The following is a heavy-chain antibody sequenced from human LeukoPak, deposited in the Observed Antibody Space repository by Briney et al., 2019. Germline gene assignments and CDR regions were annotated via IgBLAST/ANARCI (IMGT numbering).Heavy chain of an antibody. Sequence: GGSLGLSCAASGFSFDDHPMHWVRQAPGKGLEWVSLVSGDGVTTYYADSVKGRFTISRDNSRNSLYLQMNSLRTEDTALYYCAKKPGAAGNFDYWGQGTLVTVSS. CDR2: VSGDGVTT. V-gene: IGHV3-43*02. D-gene: IGHD6-13*01. CDR3: AKKPGAAGNFDY. J-gene: IGHJ4*02. CDR1: GFSFDDHP.